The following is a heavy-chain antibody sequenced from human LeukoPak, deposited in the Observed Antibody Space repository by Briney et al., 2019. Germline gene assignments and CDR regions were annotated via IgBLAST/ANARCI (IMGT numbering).Heavy chain of an antibody. Sequence: ASVKVSCKASGYTFTSYDINWVRQATGQGLEWMGWMNPNSGNTGYAQKFQGRVTMTRDTSISTAYMELSRLKSDDTALYYCARTLRYCSGGSCSSRDAFDVWGQGTMVTVSS. D-gene: IGHD2-15*01. CDR3: ARTLRYCSGGSCSSRDAFDV. CDR2: MNPNSGNT. J-gene: IGHJ3*01. V-gene: IGHV1-8*01. CDR1: GYTFTSYD.